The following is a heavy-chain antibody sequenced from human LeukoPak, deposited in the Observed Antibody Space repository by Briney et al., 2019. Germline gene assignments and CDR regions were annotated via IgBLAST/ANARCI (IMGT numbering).Heavy chain of an antibody. D-gene: IGHD2-21*02. CDR1: RFPFSSHA. Sequence: GGSLRLSCAASRFPFSSHAMSWVRQAPGKGLEGGSAISGSGGSTYYADSAKGRFTISRDNSKNTLYLQMNSLRAEDTAVYYCAKDRGAYCGGDCYSSYWGQGTLVTVSS. CDR2: ISGSGGST. V-gene: IGHV3-23*01. J-gene: IGHJ4*02. CDR3: AKDRGAYCGGDCYSSY.